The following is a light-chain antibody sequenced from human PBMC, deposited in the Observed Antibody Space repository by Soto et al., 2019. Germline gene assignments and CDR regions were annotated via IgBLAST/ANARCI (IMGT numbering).Light chain of an antibody. CDR2: ANT. J-gene: IGLJ2*01. CDR1: SSNIGAGYD. CDR3: QSYDITLSGFVI. V-gene: IGLV1-40*01. Sequence: QSVLTQPPSVSGAPGQRVTISCTGSSSNIGAGYDIHWYQQLPGTAPKLLIYANTNRPSGVPDRFSASKSGTSASLAVTGLRAEDEADYYCQSYDITLSGFVIFGGGTKVTV.